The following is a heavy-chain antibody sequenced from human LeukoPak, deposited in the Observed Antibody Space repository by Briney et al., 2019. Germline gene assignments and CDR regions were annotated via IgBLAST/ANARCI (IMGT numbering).Heavy chain of an antibody. J-gene: IGHJ4*02. Sequence: GGSLRLSCAASGFTFSSYGMHWVRQAPGKGLEGVAVISYDGSNKYYADSVKGRFTISRDNSKNTLYLQMNSLRAEDTAVYYCAKDLRHYYDSSGNTDYWGQGTLVTVSS. CDR1: GFTFSSYG. CDR3: AKDLRHYYDSSGNTDY. V-gene: IGHV3-30*18. CDR2: ISYDGSNK. D-gene: IGHD3-22*01.